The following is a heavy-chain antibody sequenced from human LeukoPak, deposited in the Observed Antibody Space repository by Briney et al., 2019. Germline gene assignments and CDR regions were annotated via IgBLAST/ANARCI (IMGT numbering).Heavy chain of an antibody. CDR1: GGSDSSGSDY. J-gene: IGHJ4*02. D-gene: IGHD3-10*01. CDR2: ISYSGST. V-gene: IGHV4-61*01. CDR3: ARGQAALWFGEL. Sequence: PSETLSLTCTVSGGSDSSGSDYWSWIRQPPGKGLEWIGHISYSGSTNYNPSLKSRVTISLDTSKKQLSLKLSSVTTADTAVYYCARGQAALWFGELWGQGTLVTVSS.